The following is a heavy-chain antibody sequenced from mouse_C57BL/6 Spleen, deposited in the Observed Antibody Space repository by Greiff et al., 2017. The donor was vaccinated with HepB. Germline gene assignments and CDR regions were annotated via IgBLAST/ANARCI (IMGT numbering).Heavy chain of an antibody. CDR1: GYTFTSYW. CDR3: ARQDYGNSWFAY. Sequence: QVQLQQPGAELVKPGASVKLSCKASGYTFTSYWMHWVKQRPGQGLEWIGMIHPNSGSTNYNEKFKSKATLTVDKSSSTAYMQLSSLTSEDSAVYYCARQDYGNSWFAYWGQGTLVTVSA. D-gene: IGHD2-1*01. V-gene: IGHV1-64*01. J-gene: IGHJ3*01. CDR2: IHPNSGST.